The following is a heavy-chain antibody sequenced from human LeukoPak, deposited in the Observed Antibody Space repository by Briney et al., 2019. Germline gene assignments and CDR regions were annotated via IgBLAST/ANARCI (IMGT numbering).Heavy chain of an antibody. V-gene: IGHV1-3*03. J-gene: IGHJ4*02. D-gene: IGHD5-12*01. Sequence: GGSLRLSCAASGLTFSNYGMHWVRQAPGQRLEWMGWINAGNGNTKYSQEFQGRVTITRDTSASTAYMELSSLRSEDMAVYYCARVRGYSGYDYYFDYWGQGTLVTVSS. CDR3: ARVRGYSGYDYYFDY. CDR1: GLTFSNYG. CDR2: INAGNGNT.